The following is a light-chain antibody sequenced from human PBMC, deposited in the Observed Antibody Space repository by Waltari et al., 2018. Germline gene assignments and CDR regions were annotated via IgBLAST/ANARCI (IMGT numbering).Light chain of an antibody. V-gene: IGLV2-14*03. J-gene: IGLJ3*02. CDR3: SSYTTSATWV. CDR2: DVS. CDR1: NSDVGAYQY. Sequence: QSALTQPASVSGSPGQSITISCTGTNSDVGAYQYVSWYQQNPGKAPKLIIFDVSRRPSGVAYRFSGPKSGSTASLTTSGLQAGDEADYYCSSYTTSATWVFGGGTRVAVL.